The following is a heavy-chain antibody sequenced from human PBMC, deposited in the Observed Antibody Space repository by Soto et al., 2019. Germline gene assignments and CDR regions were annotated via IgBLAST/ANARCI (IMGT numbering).Heavy chain of an antibody. CDR2: ISGSSSTI. D-gene: IGHD6-13*01. CDR1: GFTFSSFS. Sequence: PGGSLRLSCAASGFTFSSFSMNWVRQAPGKGLEWVSYISGSSSTIYYAGSVKGRFTISRDSAKNSLYLQMNSLRAEDTAVYYCARLPGIAATGDAFDIWGQGTMVTVSS. V-gene: IGHV3-48*01. CDR3: ARLPGIAATGDAFDI. J-gene: IGHJ3*02.